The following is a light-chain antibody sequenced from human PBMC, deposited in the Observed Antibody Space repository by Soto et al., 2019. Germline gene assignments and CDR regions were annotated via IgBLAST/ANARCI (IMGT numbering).Light chain of an antibody. CDR3: SSYTSSSTQV. J-gene: IGLJ1*01. CDR2: DVS. Sequence: QSALTQPASVSGSPGQSITISCTGTSSDVGAYNFVSWYQQHQGKVPKLMIFDVSSRPSGVSDRFSGSKSGNTASLTISGLQAEDEGDYYCSSYTSSSTQVFGSGTKLTVL. V-gene: IGLV2-14*03. CDR1: SSDVGAYNF.